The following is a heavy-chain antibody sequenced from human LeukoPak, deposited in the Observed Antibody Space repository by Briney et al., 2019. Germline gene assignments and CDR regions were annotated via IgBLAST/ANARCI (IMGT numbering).Heavy chain of an antibody. CDR1: GFTFSSYG. CDR3: ARDRVGAGYYYYGMDV. D-gene: IGHD1-26*01. CDR2: IWYDGSNK. J-gene: IGHJ6*02. Sequence: GGSLRLSRAASGFTFSSYGMHWVRQAPGKGLEWVAVIWYDGSNKYYADSVKGRFTISRDNSKNTLYLQMNSLRAEDTAVYYCARDRVGAGYYYYGMDVWGQGTTVTVSS. V-gene: IGHV3-33*08.